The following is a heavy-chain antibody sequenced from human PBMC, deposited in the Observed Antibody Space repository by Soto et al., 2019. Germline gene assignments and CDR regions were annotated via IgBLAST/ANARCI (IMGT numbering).Heavy chain of an antibody. CDR1: GFTFDYYW. J-gene: IGHJ3*01. CDR2: VHSDGTTT. CDR3: ARGDRWGFNL. D-gene: IGHD1-26*01. Sequence: EVQLVESGGGLVQPGESLRLSCAASGFTFDYYWMHWVRQAPGKGLVWVSRVHSDGTTTTYADSVKGRFTISRDNARNTVSLQMSSVRVEDTTIYYCARGDRWGFNLWGQGTVVTVSS. V-gene: IGHV3-74*01.